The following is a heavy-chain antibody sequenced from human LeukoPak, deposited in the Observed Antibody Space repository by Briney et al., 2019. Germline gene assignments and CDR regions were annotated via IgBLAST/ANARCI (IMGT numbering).Heavy chain of an antibody. J-gene: IGHJ6*02. V-gene: IGHV3-73*01. Sequence: GGSLRLSCAASGFTFSASDMHWVRQASGKGLEWIGRIRGKANSYATAYAASVKGRFTISRDDSKNTAYLQMNSLKTEDTAVYYCSRLDPAMVNFGLGVWGQGTTVTVSS. D-gene: IGHD5-18*01. CDR2: IRGKANSYAT. CDR1: GFTFSASD. CDR3: SRLDPAMVNFGLGV.